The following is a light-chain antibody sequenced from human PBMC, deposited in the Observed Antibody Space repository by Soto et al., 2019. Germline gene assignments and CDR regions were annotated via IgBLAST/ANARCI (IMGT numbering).Light chain of an antibody. CDR1: SSDVGGYNY. J-gene: IGLJ2*01. CDR3: SSDTSSSTRRV. Sequence: QSALTQPASVSGSPGQSITISCTGTSSDVGGYNYVSWYQQHPGKAPKLMIYDVSNRPSGVANRFSGSKSGNTASLTISGLQAEDEDDYYCSSDTSSSTRRVFGGGTKVTVL. CDR2: DVS. V-gene: IGLV2-14*01.